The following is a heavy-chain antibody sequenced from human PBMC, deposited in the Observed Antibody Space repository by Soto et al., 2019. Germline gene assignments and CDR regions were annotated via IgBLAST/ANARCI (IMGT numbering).Heavy chain of an antibody. Sequence: KQSQTLSLTSAISGDSVSSNSAAWNWIRQSPSRGLEWLGRTYYRSKWYNDYAVSVKSRITINPDTSKNQSSLQLNSVTPEDTAVYYCAGCSGGSCQYYYYYMDVWGKGTTVTVSS. CDR2: TYYRSKWYN. D-gene: IGHD2-15*01. V-gene: IGHV6-1*01. CDR1: GDSVSSNSAA. CDR3: AGCSGGSCQYYYYYMDV. J-gene: IGHJ6*03.